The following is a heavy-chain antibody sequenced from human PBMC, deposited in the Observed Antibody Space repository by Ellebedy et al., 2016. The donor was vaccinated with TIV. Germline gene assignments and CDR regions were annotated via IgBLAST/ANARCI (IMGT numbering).Heavy chain of an antibody. J-gene: IGHJ5*02. Sequence: PGGSLRLSCAASGFSFRNYWMGWVRQAPGKGLEWVANIYQDGSDQYYVDSVKGRFTISRDNANKSLFLQMNNLRVEDTAVYYCARRGSYGDYAVQVNSWFDTWGRGTLVTVSP. D-gene: IGHD4-17*01. CDR1: GFSFRNYW. CDR2: IYQDGSDQ. CDR3: ARRGSYGDYAVQVNSWFDT. V-gene: IGHV3-7*01.